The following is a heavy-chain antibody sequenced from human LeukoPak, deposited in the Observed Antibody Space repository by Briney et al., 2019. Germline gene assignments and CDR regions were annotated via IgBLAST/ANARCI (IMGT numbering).Heavy chain of an antibody. D-gene: IGHD5-12*01. J-gene: IGHJ4*02. CDR1: GYTFTSYY. V-gene: IGHV1-46*01. Sequence: ASVKVSCKASGYTFTSYYVHWVRQAPGQGLEWMGIINPSGGSTYYAQKFQGGVTMTRDTSTSTVYMELSSLRSEDTAVYYCAREGNVDIVATIDFDYWGQGTLVAVSS. CDR2: INPSGGST. CDR3: AREGNVDIVATIDFDY.